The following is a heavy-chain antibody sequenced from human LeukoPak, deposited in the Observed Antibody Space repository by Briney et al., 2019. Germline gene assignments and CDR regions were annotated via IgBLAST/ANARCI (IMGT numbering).Heavy chain of an antibody. V-gene: IGHV3-23*01. Sequence: GGSLSLSWVGSGFIFRSYSMTWVRQAPGRGREWVASITANGDRTYYANSVKGRFTISRDNSRNTLYLQMSSLRAEDTALYYCATFGVIVRNNYLDYWGEGALVAVSS. D-gene: IGHD3-3*01. J-gene: IGHJ4*02. CDR3: ATFGVIVRNNYLDY. CDR1: GFIFRSYS. CDR2: ITANGDRT.